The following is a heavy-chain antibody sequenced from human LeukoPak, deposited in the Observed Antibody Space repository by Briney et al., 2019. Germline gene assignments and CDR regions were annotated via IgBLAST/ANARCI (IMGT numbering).Heavy chain of an antibody. J-gene: IGHJ4*02. V-gene: IGHV4-61*02. CDR1: GGSLSSGSYY. D-gene: IGHD4-17*01. CDR3: AREGYGDYARISGFDY. Sequence: SQTLSLTCTVSGGSLSSGSYYWSWIRQPAGKGLEWIVRIYTSGSTNYNPSLKSRVTISVDTSKNQFSLKVSSVTAADTAVYYCAREGYGDYARISGFDYWGQGTLVTVSS. CDR2: IYTSGST.